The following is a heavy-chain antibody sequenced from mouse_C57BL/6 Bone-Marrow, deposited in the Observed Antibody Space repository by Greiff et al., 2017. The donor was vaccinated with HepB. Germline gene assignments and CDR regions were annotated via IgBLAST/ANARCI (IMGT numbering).Heavy chain of an antibody. CDR1: GYSITSDY. CDR3: ARSPGLGQGNYFDD. Sequence: EVKLMESGPGLAKPSQTLSLTCSVTGYSITSDYWNWIRKFPGNKLEYMGYISYSGSTYYNPSLKSRISITRDTSKNQYYLQLNSVTTEDTATYYGARSPGLGQGNYFDDWGQGTTLTVSS. V-gene: IGHV3-8*01. CDR2: ISYSGST. D-gene: IGHD4-1*01. J-gene: IGHJ2*01.